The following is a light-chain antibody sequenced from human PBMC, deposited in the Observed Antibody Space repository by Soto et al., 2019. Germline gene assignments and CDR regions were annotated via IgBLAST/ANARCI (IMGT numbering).Light chain of an antibody. Sequence: QSVLTQPPSVSGAPGQRVTISCTGSSSNIGAGYDVHWYQQLPGTAPKLLIYGNSNRPSGVPDRFSGSKSGSSASLAITGLQAEDEADYYCQSYDSSLSGSRVSGGGTKRTVL. J-gene: IGLJ3*02. CDR2: GNS. CDR1: SSNIGAGYD. CDR3: QSYDSSLSGSRV. V-gene: IGLV1-40*01.